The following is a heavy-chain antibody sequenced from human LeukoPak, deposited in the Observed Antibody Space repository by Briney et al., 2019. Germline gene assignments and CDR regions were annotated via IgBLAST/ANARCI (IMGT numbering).Heavy chain of an antibody. D-gene: IGHD6-19*01. Sequence: PRETLRLSCAASGFTFSSYAMSWVRQAQGKGLEWDSTINGSGDRKYYTDSVKGRLTISRVSSENTLYLQMNSLRADDTAVYYCAKDPYSSPYYGPGYLGQGTLVTVSS. CDR1: GFTFSSYA. CDR2: INGSGDRK. CDR3: AKDPYSSPYYGPGY. V-gene: IGHV3-23*01. J-gene: IGHJ4*02.